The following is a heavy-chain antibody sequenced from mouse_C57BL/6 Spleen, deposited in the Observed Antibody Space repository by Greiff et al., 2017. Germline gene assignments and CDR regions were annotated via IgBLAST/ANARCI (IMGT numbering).Heavy chain of an antibody. CDR2: INYDGSST. V-gene: IGHV5-16*01. CDR3: ARERYYYGSSYFDY. CDR1: GFTFSDYY. D-gene: IGHD1-1*01. Sequence: EVHLVESEGGLVQPGSSMKLSCTASGFTFSDYYMAWVRQVPEKGLEWVANINYDGSSTYYLDSLKSRFIISRDNAKNILYLQMSSLKSEDTATYYWARERYYYGSSYFDYWGQGTTLTVSS. J-gene: IGHJ2*01.